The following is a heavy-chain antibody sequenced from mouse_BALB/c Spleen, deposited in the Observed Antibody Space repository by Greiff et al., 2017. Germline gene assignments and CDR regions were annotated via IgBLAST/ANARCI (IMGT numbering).Heavy chain of an antibody. CDR3: AIPPHYYGRKTDSWFAY. J-gene: IGHJ3*01. D-gene: IGHD1-1*01. CDR1: GFTFSSYG. V-gene: IGHV5-6*01. Sequence: EVQRVESGGDLVKPGGSLKLSCAASGFTFSSYGMSWVRQTPDKRLEWVATISSGGSYTYYPDSVKGRFTISRDNATNTLYLQMSSLKSEDTTMYYCAIPPHYYGRKTDSWFAYWGQGTLVTVSA. CDR2: ISSGGSYT.